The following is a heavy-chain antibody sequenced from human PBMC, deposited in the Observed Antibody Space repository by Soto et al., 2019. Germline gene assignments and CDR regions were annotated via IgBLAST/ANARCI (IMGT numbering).Heavy chain of an antibody. D-gene: IGHD3-22*01. J-gene: IGHJ4*02. CDR2: IYYSGST. Sequence: SETLSLTCTVSGGSISSYYWSWIRQPPGKGLEWIGYIYYSGSTNYNPSLKSRVTISVDTSKNQFSLKLSSVTAADTAVYYCARDGGVYDSSGCPHYWGQGTLVTVLL. V-gene: IGHV4-59*01. CDR3: ARDGGVYDSSGCPHY. CDR1: GGSISSYY.